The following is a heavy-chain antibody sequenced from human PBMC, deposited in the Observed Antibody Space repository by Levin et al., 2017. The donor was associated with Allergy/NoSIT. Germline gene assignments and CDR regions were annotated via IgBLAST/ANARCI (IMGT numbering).Heavy chain of an antibody. CDR1: GFTFSSYG. Sequence: PGGSLRLSCAASGFTFSSYGMHWVRQAPGKGLEWVAVISYDGSNKYYADSVKGRFTISRDNSKNTLYLQMNSLRAEDTAVYYCAKDRRAVARIDYWGQGTLVTVSS. J-gene: IGHJ4*02. D-gene: IGHD6-19*01. CDR3: AKDRRAVARIDY. CDR2: ISYDGSNK. V-gene: IGHV3-30*18.